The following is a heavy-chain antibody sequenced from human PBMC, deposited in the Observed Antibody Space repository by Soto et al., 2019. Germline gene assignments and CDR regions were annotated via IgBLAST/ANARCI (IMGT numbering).Heavy chain of an antibody. V-gene: IGHV4-61*08. Sequence: SETLSLTGTVSGGAVSSGAYYWSWIRQPPGKGLEWIGHIYFTGSTNYNPSLKSRVTMSLDTSRNQFSLKLSSVTAADTAVYYCTRGPPRVQWLDPWGLGTLVTVSS. CDR2: IYFTGST. CDR1: GGAVSSGAYY. J-gene: IGHJ5*02. CDR3: TRGPPRVQWLDP.